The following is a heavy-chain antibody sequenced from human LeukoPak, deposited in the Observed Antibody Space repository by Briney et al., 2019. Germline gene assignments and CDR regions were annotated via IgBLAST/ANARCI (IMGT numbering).Heavy chain of an antibody. J-gene: IGHJ4*02. D-gene: IGHD4-17*01. Sequence: SETLSLTCAVYGGSFSGYYWSWIRQPPGKGLEWSGEINHSGSTNYNPSLKSRVTISVDTSKNQFSLKLSSVTAADTAVYYCARTKSYGDQYHFDYWGQGTLVTVSS. CDR2: INHSGST. V-gene: IGHV4-34*01. CDR3: ARTKSYGDQYHFDY. CDR1: GGSFSGYY.